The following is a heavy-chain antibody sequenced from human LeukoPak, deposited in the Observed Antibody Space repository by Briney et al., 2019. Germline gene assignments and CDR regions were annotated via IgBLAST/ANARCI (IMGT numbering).Heavy chain of an antibody. Sequence: SETLSLTCTVSGGSITSSSSYLGWVRQPPGKGLEWIGTIYYTGITYYNPSLKIRVTISVDTSKNHFSLKATSVTAADTAVYYCATSGAWIQLWPQDVWFDPWGKGTMVTVSS. J-gene: IGHJ5*02. V-gene: IGHV4-39*07. CDR1: GGSITSSSSY. D-gene: IGHD5-18*01. CDR3: ATSGAWIQLWPQDVWFDP. CDR2: IYYTGIT.